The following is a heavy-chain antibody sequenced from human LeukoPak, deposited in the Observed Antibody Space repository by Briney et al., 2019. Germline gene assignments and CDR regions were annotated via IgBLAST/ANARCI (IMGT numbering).Heavy chain of an antibody. D-gene: IGHD4-17*01. CDR1: GGSISSYY. CDR2: IYSTGST. Sequence: SETLSLTCTVSGGSISSYYWSWIRQPAGEGLEWIGHIYSTGSTNYNPSLKSRVTISVDTSKNQFSLKLSSVTAADTAVYYCASTVTTYWFDPWGQGTLVTVSS. J-gene: IGHJ5*02. CDR3: ASTVTTYWFDP. V-gene: IGHV4-4*07.